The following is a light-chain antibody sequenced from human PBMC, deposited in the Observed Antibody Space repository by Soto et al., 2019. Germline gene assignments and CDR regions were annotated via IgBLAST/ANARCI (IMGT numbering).Light chain of an antibody. CDR1: QSIRRY. V-gene: IGKV1-39*01. Sequence: DIQLTQSPSSLSASVGDKVTITCRASQSIRRYLNWVQQKPGKAPKLLIYDASSLQTGVPSRFSGSGSGTDFSRTISSLQPEDFATYYCQQSYSTPPWTFGQGNKVEIK. CDR2: DAS. J-gene: IGKJ1*01. CDR3: QQSYSTPPWT.